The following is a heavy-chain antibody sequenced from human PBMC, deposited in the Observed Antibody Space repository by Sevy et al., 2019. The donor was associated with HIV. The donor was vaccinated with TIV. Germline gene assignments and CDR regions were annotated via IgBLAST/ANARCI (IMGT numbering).Heavy chain of an antibody. CDR2: IYHTGSS. J-gene: IGHJ4*02. CDR1: GVSVSSGGYY. D-gene: IGHD1-26*01. Sequence: SETLSLTCSVSGVSVSSGGYYWTWIRQSPGKGLEWIAYIYHTGSSTYNPSLKNRVTISVDKSKDQLSLTLNSVTSADTAVYFCARLSGTYYPFDIWGQGTLVTV. V-gene: IGHV4-61*08. CDR3: ARLSGTYYPFDI.